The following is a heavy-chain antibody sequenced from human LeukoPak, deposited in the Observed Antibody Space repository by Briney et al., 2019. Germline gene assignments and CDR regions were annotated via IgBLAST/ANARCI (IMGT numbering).Heavy chain of an antibody. J-gene: IGHJ4*02. CDR3: AKGLGSSWSLGPTDY. Sequence: GGSLRLSCAASGFTFSSYEMNWVRQAPGKGLEWVAVISYDGSNKYYADSVKGRFTISRDNSKNTLYLQMNSLRAEDTAVYYCAKGLGSSWSLGPTDYWGQGTLVTVSS. CDR2: ISYDGSNK. D-gene: IGHD6-13*01. V-gene: IGHV3-30*18. CDR1: GFTFSSYE.